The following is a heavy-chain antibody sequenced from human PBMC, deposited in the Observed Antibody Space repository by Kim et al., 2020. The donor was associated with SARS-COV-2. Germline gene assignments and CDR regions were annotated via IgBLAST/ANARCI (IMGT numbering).Heavy chain of an antibody. Sequence: GGSLRLSCAASGFTFSSDAMSWVRQAPGKGLEWVAFITYDGSIKFHADSVKGRFAISRDNAKNTLFLQMNSLGPEDTAIYYCAKDRSSTWSLDHWGQGILVTVSS. D-gene: IGHD6-13*01. J-gene: IGHJ4*02. CDR1: GFTFSSDA. V-gene: IGHV3-30*18. CDR3: AKDRSSTWSLDH. CDR2: ITYDGSIK.